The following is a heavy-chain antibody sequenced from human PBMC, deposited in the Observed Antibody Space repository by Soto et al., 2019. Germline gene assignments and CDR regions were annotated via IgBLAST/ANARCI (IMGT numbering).Heavy chain of an antibody. CDR3: ARERADGGKIY. Sequence: SETLSLTCTVSGGSISSGDYYWSWIRQPPGKGLEWIGYIYYSGNTYYNPSLKSRVTISVDTSKNQFSLKLSSVTAADTAVYYCARERADGGKIYWGQGTLVTV. CDR2: IYYSGNT. CDR1: GGSISSGDYY. D-gene: IGHD2-15*01. J-gene: IGHJ4*02. V-gene: IGHV4-30-4*01.